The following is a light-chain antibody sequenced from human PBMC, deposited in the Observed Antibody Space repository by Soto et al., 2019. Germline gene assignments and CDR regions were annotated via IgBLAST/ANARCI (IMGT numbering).Light chain of an antibody. J-gene: IGKJ1*01. CDR2: TAS. Sequence: AIPMTQSPSSLSASVGDRVTITCRASQGIRNDLGWYQQKPGKAPKLLIYTASSLQSGVPSRFSGNGSGTDFTLTISSLQPEDFATYYCLQDYNYPPTFGQGTKVEIK. CDR1: QGIRND. CDR3: LQDYNYPPT. V-gene: IGKV1-6*01.